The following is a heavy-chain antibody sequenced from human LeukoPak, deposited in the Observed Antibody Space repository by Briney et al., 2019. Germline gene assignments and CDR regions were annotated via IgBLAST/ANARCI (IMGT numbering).Heavy chain of an antibody. CDR1: GVSISSYY. V-gene: IGHV4-4*07. J-gene: IGHJ4*02. CDR2: IYTSGST. CDR3: ARVTARDYGGHFDY. D-gene: IGHD4-23*01. Sequence: PSETLSLTCTVSGVSISSYYWSWVRQPAGKGLEWIGRIYTSGSTNYNPSLKSRVTMSVHTSKNQFSLKLSSVTAADTAVYYCARVTARDYGGHFDYWGQGTLVTVSS.